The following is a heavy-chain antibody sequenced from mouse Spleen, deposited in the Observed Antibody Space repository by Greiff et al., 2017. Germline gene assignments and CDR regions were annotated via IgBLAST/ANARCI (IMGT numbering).Heavy chain of an antibody. Sequence: VQRVESGPGLVQPSQSLSITCTVSGFSLTSYGVHWVRQSPGKGLEWLGVIWRGGSTDYNAAFMSRLSITKDNSKSQVFFKMNSLQADDTAIYYCAKSPYYGSSYQFAYWGQGTLVTVSA. CDR2: IWRGGST. CDR3: AKSPYYGSSYQFAY. CDR1: GFSLTSYG. D-gene: IGHD1-1*01. V-gene: IGHV2-5*01. J-gene: IGHJ3*01.